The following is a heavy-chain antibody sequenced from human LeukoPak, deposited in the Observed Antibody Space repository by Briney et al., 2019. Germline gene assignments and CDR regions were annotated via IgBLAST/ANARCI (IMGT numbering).Heavy chain of an antibody. V-gene: IGHV5-51*01. Sequence: GESLKISCKGSGYRFTNYWIGWVRQLPGKGLEWMGIIYPGDSDTRYSPSFQGQVTISADKSISTAYLQWSSLKASDTPMYYCARKAYDGFWTGSDDAFDIWGQGTMVTVSS. CDR3: ARKAYDGFWTGSDDAFDI. CDR2: IYPGDSDT. J-gene: IGHJ3*02. CDR1: GYRFTNYW. D-gene: IGHD3-3*01.